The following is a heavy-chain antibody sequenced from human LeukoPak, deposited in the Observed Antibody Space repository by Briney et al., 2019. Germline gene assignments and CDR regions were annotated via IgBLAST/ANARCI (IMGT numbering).Heavy chain of an antibody. V-gene: IGHV4-39*07. J-gene: IGHJ4*02. CDR2: IYHSGSS. D-gene: IGHD1-26*01. CDR3: ARKNPLLFFDY. CDR1: GGSISSYSYY. Sequence: SETLSLTCTVSGGSISSYSYYWGWIRQPPGKGLEWIGEIYHSGSSNYNPSLKSRVSLSVDKSKNQFSLSLSSVTAADTAVYYCARKNPLLFFDYWGQGTLVTVSS.